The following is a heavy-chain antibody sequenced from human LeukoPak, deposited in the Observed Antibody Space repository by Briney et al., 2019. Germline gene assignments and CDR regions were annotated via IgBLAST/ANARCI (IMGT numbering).Heavy chain of an antibody. CDR1: GYTFTTYA. J-gene: IGHJ5*02. D-gene: IGHD2-15*01. CDR3: ARDGSYPPRCWFDP. V-gene: IGHV7-4-1*02. CDR2: INTNTGNP. Sequence: ASVKVSCKASGYTFTTYAMNWVRQAPGQGLEWMGWINTNTGNPTYAQGFTGRFVFSLDTSVSTAYLQISSLKAEDTAVYYCARDGSYPPRCWFDPWGQGTLVTVSS.